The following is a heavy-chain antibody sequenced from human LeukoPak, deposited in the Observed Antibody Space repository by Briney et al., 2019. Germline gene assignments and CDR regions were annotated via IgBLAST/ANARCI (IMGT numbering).Heavy chain of an antibody. V-gene: IGHV4-59*08. CDR3: ARPGVGSGRYGAFDI. CDR1: GGSISRYY. D-gene: IGHD5-18*01. J-gene: IGHJ3*02. Sequence: SETLSLTCTVSGGSISRYYWSWIRQPPGKGLEWIGYIYYSGSTDYNPSPKSRVTISVDTSKNQISLKLSSVTAADTAVYYCARPGVGSGRYGAFDIWGQGTMVTVSS. CDR2: IYYSGST.